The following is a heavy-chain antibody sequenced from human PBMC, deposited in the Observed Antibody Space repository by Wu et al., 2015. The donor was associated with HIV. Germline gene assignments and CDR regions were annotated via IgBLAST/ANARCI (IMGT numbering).Heavy chain of an antibody. CDR1: GGTFSSYA. D-gene: IGHD5-18*01. J-gene: IGHJ6*03. V-gene: IGHV1-69*12. CDR2: IIPIFGTA. Sequence: QVQLVQSGAEVKKPGSSVKVSCKASGGTFSSYAISWVRQAPGQGLEWMGGIIPIFGTANYAQKFQGRVTITADESTSTAYMELSSLRSEDTAVYYCATRRNNSYGYTYSFRYYMDVWGKGTTVTVSS. CDR3: ATRRNNSYGYTYSFRYYMDV.